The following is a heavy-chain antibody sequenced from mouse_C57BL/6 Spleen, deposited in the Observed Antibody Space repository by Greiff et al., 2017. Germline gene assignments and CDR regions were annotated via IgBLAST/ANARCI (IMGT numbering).Heavy chain of an antibody. Sequence: QVQLQQPGAELVKPGASVKLSCKASGYTFTSYWMQWVKQRPGQGLEWIGEIDPSDSYTNYNQKFKGKATWTVDKSSSTAYMQLSSLTSEDSAVYYCAREDSSVDYWGQGTTLTVSA. CDR3: AREDSSVDY. V-gene: IGHV1-50*01. J-gene: IGHJ2*01. D-gene: IGHD3-2*02. CDR1: GYTFTSYW. CDR2: IDPSDSYT.